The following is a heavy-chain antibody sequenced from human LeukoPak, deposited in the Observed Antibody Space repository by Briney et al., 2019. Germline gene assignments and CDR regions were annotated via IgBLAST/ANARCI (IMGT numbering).Heavy chain of an antibody. CDR2: INPNSGGT. D-gene: IGHD6-13*01. V-gene: IGHV1-2*02. CDR1: GYTFTGYY. J-gene: IGHJ4*02. Sequence: GASVKVSCKASGYTFTGYYMHWVRQAPGQGREWMGWINPNSGGTNYAQKFQGRVTMTRDTSISTAYMELSRLRSDDTAVYYCARPPRRIAAAGTESRYFDYWGQGTLVTVSS. CDR3: ARPPRRIAAAGTESRYFDY.